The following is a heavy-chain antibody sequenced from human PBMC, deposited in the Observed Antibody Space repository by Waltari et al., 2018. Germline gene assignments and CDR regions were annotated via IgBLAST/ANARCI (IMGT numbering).Heavy chain of an antibody. D-gene: IGHD3-22*01. V-gene: IGHV3-30*02. CDR1: VFTFSSSG. Sequence: QVQLVESGGGVVQPGGSLRLSCAASVFTFSSSGMHWVRQAPGKGLEWVAFIRYDGSNKYYADSVKGRFTISRDNSKNTLYLQMNSLRAEDTAVYYCAKGGGYYDSSGAYWGQGTLVTVSS. J-gene: IGHJ4*02. CDR2: IRYDGSNK. CDR3: AKGGGYYDSSGAY.